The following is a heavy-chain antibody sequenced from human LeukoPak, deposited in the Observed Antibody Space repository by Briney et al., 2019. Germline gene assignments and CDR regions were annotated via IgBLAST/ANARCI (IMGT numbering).Heavy chain of an antibody. Sequence: SETLSLTCTVSGGSISSGGYYWSWIRQHPGKGLEWIGYIYYSGSTYYNPSLKSRVTISVDTSKNQFSLKLSSVTAADTAVYYCAREGEEQLARYASDIWGQGTMVTVSS. CDR1: GGSISSGGYY. J-gene: IGHJ3*02. D-gene: IGHD6-13*01. CDR2: IYYSGST. CDR3: AREGEEQLARYASDI. V-gene: IGHV4-31*03.